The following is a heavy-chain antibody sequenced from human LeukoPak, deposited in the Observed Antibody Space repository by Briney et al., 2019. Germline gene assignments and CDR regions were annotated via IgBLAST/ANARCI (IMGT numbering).Heavy chain of an antibody. CDR2: ISSGSSTI. CDR3: AREPPGNYDSSGYYYAYFDC. D-gene: IGHD3-22*01. V-gene: IGHV3-48*02. Sequence: GGSLRLSCAASGFIFSDYNMNWVRLAPGKGLEWVSYISSGSSTIYYADSVKGRFTISRDNAKNSLYLQMNSLTDEDTAVYYCAREPPGNYDSSGYYYAYFDCWGQGTLVTVSS. J-gene: IGHJ4*02. CDR1: GFIFSDYN.